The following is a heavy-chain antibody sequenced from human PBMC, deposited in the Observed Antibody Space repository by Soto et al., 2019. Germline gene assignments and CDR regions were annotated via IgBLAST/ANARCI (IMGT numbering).Heavy chain of an antibody. CDR1: GYTFTGYY. J-gene: IGHJ4*02. Sequence: RASVKVSCKASGYTFTGYYMHWLRQAPGQGLEWMGWINPNSGGTNYAQKFQGRVTMTRDTSISTAYMELSRLRSDDTAVYYCARGGKWELLAYFDYWGQGTLVTVSS. V-gene: IGHV1-2*02. CDR3: ARGGKWELLAYFDY. D-gene: IGHD1-26*01. CDR2: INPNSGGT.